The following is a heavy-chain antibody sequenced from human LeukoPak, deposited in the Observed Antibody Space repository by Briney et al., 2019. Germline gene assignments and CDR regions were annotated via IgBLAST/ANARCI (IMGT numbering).Heavy chain of an antibody. Sequence: GGSLRLSCAASGFTFSSYWMHWVRQAPGKGLVWVSRINSDGSSTSYADSVKGRFTVSRDNAKNTLYLQVNSLRAEDTAVYYCASTYDFWSGYLMAWGQGTLVTVSS. CDR1: GFTFSSYW. CDR2: INSDGSST. CDR3: ASTYDFWSGYLMA. V-gene: IGHV3-74*01. D-gene: IGHD3-3*01. J-gene: IGHJ5*02.